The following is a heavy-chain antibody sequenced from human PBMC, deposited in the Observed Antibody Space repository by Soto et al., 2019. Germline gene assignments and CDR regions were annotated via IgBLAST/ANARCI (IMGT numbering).Heavy chain of an antibody. V-gene: IGHV1-2*02. J-gene: IGHJ6*02. CDR1: GYTFTGYY. CDR3: ARGGRITIFGVVKAYYYGMDV. Sequence: ASVKVSCKASGYTFTGYYMHWVRQAPGQGLEWMGWINPNSGGTNYAQKFQGRVTMTRDTSISTAYMELSRLRSDDTAVYYCARGGRITIFGVVKAYYYGMDVWGQGTTVTVSS. D-gene: IGHD3-3*01. CDR2: INPNSGGT.